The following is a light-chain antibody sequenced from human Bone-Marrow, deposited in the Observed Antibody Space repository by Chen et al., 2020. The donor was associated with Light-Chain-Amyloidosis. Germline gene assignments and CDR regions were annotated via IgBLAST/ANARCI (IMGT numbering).Light chain of an antibody. J-gene: IGKJ4*01. CDR2: GST. CDR1: QTISSHY. Sequence: EIVLTQSPGTLSLSPGEGANLSCRASQTISSHYLTWYQQKFGKAPRHLLYGSTSRDTGIPDEFTGSGSGTDFTLTINRLEPEDFAMYYCQQYGTSPLTFGGGTKVEIK. V-gene: IGKV3-20*01. CDR3: QQYGTSPLT.